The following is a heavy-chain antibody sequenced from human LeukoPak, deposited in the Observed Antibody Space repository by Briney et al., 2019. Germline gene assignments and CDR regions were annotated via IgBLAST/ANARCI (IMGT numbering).Heavy chain of an antibody. CDR3: ASSLHYDFWSGYPYYFDY. Sequence: PSETLSLTCTVSGGSISTSYYYWGWIRQPPGKGLEWIGNIHNSESTYYNPSLKSRVTISVDTSKNQFSLKLSSVTAADTAVYYCASSLHYDFWSGYPYYFDYWGQGTLVTVSS. CDR2: IHNSEST. CDR1: GGSISTSYYY. V-gene: IGHV4-39*07. D-gene: IGHD3-3*01. J-gene: IGHJ4*02.